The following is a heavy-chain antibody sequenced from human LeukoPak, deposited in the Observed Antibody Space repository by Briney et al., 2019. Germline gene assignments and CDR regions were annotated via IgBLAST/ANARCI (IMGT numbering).Heavy chain of an antibody. CDR2: MNPNSGNT. D-gene: IGHD2-8*01. V-gene: IGHV1-8*01. CDR3: ARTNLDCKNGVCYDY. CDR1: GYTFTSYD. Sequence: ASAKVSCKASGYTFTSYDINWVRQATGQGLVWMGWMNPNSGNTGYAQKFQGRVTMTRNTSISTAYMELSSLRSEDTAVYYCARTNLDCKNGVCYDYWGQGTPVTVSS. J-gene: IGHJ4*02.